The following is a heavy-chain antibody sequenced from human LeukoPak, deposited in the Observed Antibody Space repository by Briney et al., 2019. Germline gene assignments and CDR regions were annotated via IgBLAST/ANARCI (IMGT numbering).Heavy chain of an antibody. CDR2: INHSGST. CDR1: GGSFSGYY. D-gene: IGHD6-19*01. J-gene: IGHJ4*02. Sequence: SETLSLTYAVYGGSFSGYYWSWIRQPPGKGLEWIGEINHSGSTNYNPSLKSRVTISVDTSKNQFSLKLSSVTAADTAVYYCARGGIGWDSSGWYLYYFDYWGQGTLVTVSS. V-gene: IGHV4-34*01. CDR3: ARGGIGWDSSGWYLYYFDY.